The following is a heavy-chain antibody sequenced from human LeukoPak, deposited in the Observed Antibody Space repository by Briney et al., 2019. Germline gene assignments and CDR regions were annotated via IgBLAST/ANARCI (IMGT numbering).Heavy chain of an antibody. V-gene: IGHV3-30*03. CDR1: GFTFSSYG. Sequence: PGRSLRLSCAASGFTFSSYGMHWVRQAPGKGLEWVAVISYDGSNKYYADSVKGRFTISRDNSKNTLYLQMNSLRAEDTAVYYCARDLYDYGGNSYWGQGTLVTVSS. CDR3: ARDLYDYGGNSY. CDR2: ISYDGSNK. D-gene: IGHD4-23*01. J-gene: IGHJ4*02.